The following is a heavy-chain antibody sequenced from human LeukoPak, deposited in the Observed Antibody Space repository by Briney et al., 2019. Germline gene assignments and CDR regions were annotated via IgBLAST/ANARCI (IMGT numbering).Heavy chain of an antibody. J-gene: IGHJ5*02. CDR2: INPNTGRT. CDR3: ARDAELAYCGGDCDSGWFDP. CDR1: GYTFSGHY. D-gene: IGHD2-21*02. Sequence: ASVKVSCKASGYTFSGHYMHWVRQAPGQGLEWMGWINPNTGRTEYAQKFQSRVTMTRDTSISTAYMDLSRLRSDDTAVYYCARDAELAYCGGDCDSGWFDPWGQGTLVTVSS. V-gene: IGHV1-2*02.